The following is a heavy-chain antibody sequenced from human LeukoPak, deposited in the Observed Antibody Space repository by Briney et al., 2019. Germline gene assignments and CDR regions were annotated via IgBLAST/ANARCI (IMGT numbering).Heavy chain of an antibody. J-gene: IGHJ6*02. D-gene: IGHD6-6*01. CDR2: ISYDGSNK. CDR1: GFTFSSYG. V-gene: IGHV3-30*03. Sequence: GGSLRLSCAASGFTFSSYGMHWVRQAPGKGLEWVAVISYDGSNKYYADSVKGRFTISRDNAKNSLYLQMNSLRAEDTAVYYCARDRWAARPIPYGMDVWGQGTTVTVSS. CDR3: ARDRWAARPIPYGMDV.